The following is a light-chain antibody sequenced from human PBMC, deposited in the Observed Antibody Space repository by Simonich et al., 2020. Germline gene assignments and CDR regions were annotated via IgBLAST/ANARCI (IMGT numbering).Light chain of an antibody. Sequence: SYELTQPPSVSVSPGQTASITCSGDQLGDKYACLYQQKPGQSPVLVIYQDSKRPSGIPELFTGTNSGNPATLTISGTQAMEEADYYCQAWDSSTVVFGGGTKQTVL. J-gene: IGLJ2*01. CDR3: QAWDSSTVV. CDR2: QDS. CDR1: QLGDKY. V-gene: IGLV3-1*01.